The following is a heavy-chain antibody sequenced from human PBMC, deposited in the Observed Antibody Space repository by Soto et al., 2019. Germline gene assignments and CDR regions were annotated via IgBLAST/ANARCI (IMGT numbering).Heavy chain of an antibody. D-gene: IGHD5-12*01. J-gene: IGHJ4*02. Sequence: GASGKVLSEEFWNSIAKPGTHLGCQAPGQRLEWMGWINAGNGNTKYSQKFQGRVTITRDTSASTAYMELSSLRSEDTAVYYCARVSGYYLPDYWGQATLVTVSS. CDR3: ARVSGYYLPDY. CDR1: NSIAKPG. CDR2: INAGNGNT. V-gene: IGHV1-3*01.